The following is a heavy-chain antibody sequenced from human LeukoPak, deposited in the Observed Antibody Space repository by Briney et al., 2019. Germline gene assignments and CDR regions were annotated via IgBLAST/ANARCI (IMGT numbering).Heavy chain of an antibody. J-gene: IGHJ6*03. CDR1: GFTFGSYW. CDR3: ARVPAADYYYYYHVDV. D-gene: IGHD2-2*01. V-gene: IGHV3-7*01. CDR2: IKQDGGEK. Sequence: GGSLRLSCAASGFTFGSYWMSWVRQTPGKGLEWVANIKQDGGEKYYVDSVQVRFTISKENAEDLLFHEMNSMRAEDTAVYYCARVPAADYYYYYHVDVWGKGTTVTVSS.